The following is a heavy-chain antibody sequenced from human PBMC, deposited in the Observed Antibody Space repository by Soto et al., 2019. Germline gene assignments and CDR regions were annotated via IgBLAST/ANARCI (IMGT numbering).Heavy chain of an antibody. V-gene: IGHV4-30-4*01. CDR2: IYDSGST. J-gene: IGHJ5*02. D-gene: IGHD2-8*01. Sequence: QVQLQESGPRLVKPSQTLSLTCTVSGGSISSGDYYWSWIRQPPGKGLEWIGYIYDSGSTYYNSSXKSRVNITLDTSKNQFSLKLTSVTAADTAVYYCARDNGVGPWGQGTLVTVSS. CDR3: ARDNGVGP. CDR1: GGSISSGDYY.